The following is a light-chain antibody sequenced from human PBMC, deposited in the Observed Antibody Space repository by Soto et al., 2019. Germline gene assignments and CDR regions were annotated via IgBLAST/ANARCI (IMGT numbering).Light chain of an antibody. CDR2: GAS. CDR1: QSVSSN. CDR3: QHYNNLWG. J-gene: IGKJ4*01. Sequence: EIVMTQSPATLSVSPGERVTLSCRASQSVSSNLAWYQQKPGQVPRVLIYGASTRAIGIPDRFSGSGSGTEFTLTISSRQSEDFAVYYCQHYNNLWGFGGGTKVEIK. V-gene: IGKV3-15*01.